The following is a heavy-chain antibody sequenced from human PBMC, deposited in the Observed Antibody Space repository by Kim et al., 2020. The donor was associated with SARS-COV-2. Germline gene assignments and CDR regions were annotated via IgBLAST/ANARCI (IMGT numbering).Heavy chain of an antibody. V-gene: IGHV3-21*01. D-gene: IGHD1-26*01. CDR1: GFNFKTYG. J-gene: IGHJ5*02. Sequence: GGSLRLSCVASGFNFKTYGMNWVRQSPGKGLECVSSISTDSVYTFYADSVKGRFIISRDNAKNSVSLQMNSLRDEDTAIYYCVRGVRGSRIVRTLDLWGQGSLVPLPS. CDR3: VRGVRGSRIVRTLDL. CDR2: ISTDSVYT.